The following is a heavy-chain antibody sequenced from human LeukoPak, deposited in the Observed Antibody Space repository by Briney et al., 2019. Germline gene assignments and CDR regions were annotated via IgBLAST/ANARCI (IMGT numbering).Heavy chain of an antibody. CDR1: GFTFRSYS. V-gene: IGHV3-21*01. J-gene: IGHJ4*02. D-gene: IGHD6-13*01. CDR2: ISSSSSYI. Sequence: GGSLRLSCAASGFTFRSYSMNWVRQAPGKGLESVSSISSSSSYIYYADSVKGRFTISRDNARNSLYLQMNSLRAEDTAVYYCARDSGYSSSWYLTDWGQGTLVTVSS. CDR3: ARDSGYSSSWYLTD.